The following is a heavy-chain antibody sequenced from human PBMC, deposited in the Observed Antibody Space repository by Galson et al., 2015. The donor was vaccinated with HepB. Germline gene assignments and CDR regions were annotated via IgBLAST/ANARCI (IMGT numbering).Heavy chain of an antibody. J-gene: IGHJ4*02. CDR2: IWYDGSNK. Sequence: SLRLSCAASGFTFSSYGMHWVRQAPGMGLEWVAVIWYDGSNKYYADSVKGRFTISRDNSKNTLYLQMNSLRAEDTAVYYCARDFPGYCSSTSCSRSLDYWGQGTLVTVSS. V-gene: IGHV3-33*01. CDR3: ARDFPGYCSSTSCSRSLDY. CDR1: GFTFSSYG. D-gene: IGHD2-2*01.